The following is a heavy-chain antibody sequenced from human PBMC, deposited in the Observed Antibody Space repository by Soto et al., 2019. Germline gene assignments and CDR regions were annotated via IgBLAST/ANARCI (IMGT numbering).Heavy chain of an antibody. CDR2: IKQDASEK. CDR3: AREPAVVPFDY. J-gene: IGHJ4*02. CDR1: GFTFGTYW. D-gene: IGHD2-2*01. Sequence: EVQLVESGGGLVQPGGSLRLSCEASGFTFGTYWMSWVRQAPGKGLEWVANIKQDASEKHYVDSVEGRFTISRDNAKNSLFLHMNSLKTEDTAVYYCAREPAVVPFDYWGQGALVTVSS. V-gene: IGHV3-7*01.